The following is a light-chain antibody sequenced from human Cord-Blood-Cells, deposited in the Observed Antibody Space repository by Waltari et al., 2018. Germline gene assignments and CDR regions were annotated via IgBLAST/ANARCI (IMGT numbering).Light chain of an antibody. CDR2: GAP. Sequence: EIVMTQSPATLSVSPGERATLSCRAGQSVSSNLAWYQQKPGQAPRRLIYGAPTRATGIPARLSGSGSGTDFTLTISGLQSEDFAVYDCQQYNNWPPGLFTFGPGTKVDIK. CDR1: QSVSSN. CDR3: QQYNNWPPGLFT. J-gene: IGKJ3*01. V-gene: IGKV3-15*01.